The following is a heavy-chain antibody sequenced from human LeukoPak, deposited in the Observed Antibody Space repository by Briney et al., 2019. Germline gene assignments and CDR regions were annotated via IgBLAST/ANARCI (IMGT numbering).Heavy chain of an antibody. Sequence: SETLSLTCSLSGGSISSYYWSWIRQAPGKGLEWIGYVYYSGTTNYNPSLESRVTISVDTSENHFSLRLRSVTAADTAVYYCAREDDVLADNAFDIWGQGTMVTVSS. CDR3: AREDDVLADNAFDI. J-gene: IGHJ3*02. CDR2: VYYSGTT. V-gene: IGHV4-59*01. D-gene: IGHD3-9*01. CDR1: GGSISSYY.